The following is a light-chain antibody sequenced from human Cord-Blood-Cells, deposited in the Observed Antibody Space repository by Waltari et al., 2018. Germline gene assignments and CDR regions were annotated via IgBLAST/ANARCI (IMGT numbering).Light chain of an antibody. CDR1: QRISSW. J-gene: IGKJ3*01. V-gene: IGKV1-5*03. CDR2: KAS. CDR3: QQYNSYSFT. Sequence: DIQMTQSPSTLSASVGDRVTSTCRASQRISSWMAWYQQKPGKAPKLLIYKASSIESGVPSRFSGSGSGTEFTLTISSLQPDDFATYYCQQYNSYSFTFGPGTKVDIK.